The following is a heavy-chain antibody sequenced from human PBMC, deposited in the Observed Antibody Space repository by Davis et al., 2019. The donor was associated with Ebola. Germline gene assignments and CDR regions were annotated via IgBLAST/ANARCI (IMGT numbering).Heavy chain of an antibody. CDR3: AKEYGSGRYQFDY. CDR1: GFTFSTYG. CDR2: IWYDGTNK. Sequence: GESLKISCAASGFTFSTYGMHWVRQAPGKGLEWVAVIWYDGTNKYYADSVKGRFTISRDNSKNSLYLQMNSLRAEDTAVYYCAKEYGSGRYQFDYWGQGTLVTVSS. V-gene: IGHV3-33*06. D-gene: IGHD1-26*01. J-gene: IGHJ4*02.